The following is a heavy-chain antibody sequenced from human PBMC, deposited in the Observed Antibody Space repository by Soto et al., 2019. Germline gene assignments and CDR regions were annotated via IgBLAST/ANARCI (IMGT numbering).Heavy chain of an antibody. CDR1: GGSISSGGYS. Sequence: SETLSLTCAVSGGSISSGGYSWSWIRQPPGKGLEWIGYIYHSGSTYYNPSLKSRVTISVDRSKNQFSLKLSSVTAADTAVYYCARDIGDGSGSYSLLYWGQGTLVTVSS. V-gene: IGHV4-30-2*01. CDR2: IYHSGST. CDR3: ARDIGDGSGSYSLLY. D-gene: IGHD3-10*01. J-gene: IGHJ4*02.